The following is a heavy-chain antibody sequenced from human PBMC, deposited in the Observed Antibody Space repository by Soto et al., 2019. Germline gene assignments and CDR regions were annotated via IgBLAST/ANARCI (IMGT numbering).Heavy chain of an antibody. CDR1: GYTFTSYG. CDR3: ASHAIVATIAPHFDY. V-gene: IGHV1-18*04. J-gene: IGHJ4*02. D-gene: IGHD5-12*01. Sequence: ASVKVSCKASGYTFTSYGISWVRQAPGQGLEWMGWISAYNGNTNYAQKLQGRVTMTTDTSTSTAYMELRSLRSDDTAVYYCASHAIVATIAPHFDYWGQGTLVTVSS. CDR2: ISAYNGNT.